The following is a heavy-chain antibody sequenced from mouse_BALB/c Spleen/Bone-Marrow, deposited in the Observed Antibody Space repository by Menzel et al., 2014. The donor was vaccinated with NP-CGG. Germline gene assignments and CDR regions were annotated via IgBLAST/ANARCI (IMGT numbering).Heavy chain of an antibody. J-gene: IGHJ2*01. CDR1: GYAFSSSW. CDR2: IYPGDGDT. V-gene: IGHV1-82*01. D-gene: IGHD1-1*01. Sequence: QVQLQQSGPELVKPGASVKISCKASGYAFSSSWMNWVKQRPGQGLEWIGRIYPGDGDTNYNGKFKGKATLTADKSSSTAYMQLSSLTSVDSAVYFCARDHGSSYGGVDYWGQGTTLTDSS. CDR3: ARDHGSSYGGVDY.